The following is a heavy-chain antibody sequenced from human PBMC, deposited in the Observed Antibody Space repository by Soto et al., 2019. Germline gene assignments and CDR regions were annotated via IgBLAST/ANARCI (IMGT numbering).Heavy chain of an antibody. CDR3: ARGSVAAAVGWFDP. V-gene: IGHV4-31*03. CDR2: IYYSGST. D-gene: IGHD6-13*01. CDR1: GGSISSGGYY. Sequence: PSETLSLTCTVSGGSISSGGYYWSWIRQHPGKGLEWIGYIYYSGSTYYNPSLKSRVTISVDTSKNQFSLKLSSVTAADTAVYYCARGSVAAAVGWFDPRGQGTLVTVSS. J-gene: IGHJ5*02.